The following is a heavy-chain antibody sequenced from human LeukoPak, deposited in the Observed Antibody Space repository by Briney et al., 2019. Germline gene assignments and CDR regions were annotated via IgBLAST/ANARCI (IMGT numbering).Heavy chain of an antibody. J-gene: IGHJ6*03. CDR1: GDSVSSNSAA. CDR3: AREGGYYYYIDV. CDR2: TYYRSKWSS. Sequence: SQTLSLTCAISGDSVSSNSAAWHWIGQSPSRGLEWLGRTYYRSKWSSDYAISVKSRITINSDTSKNQFSLQLNSVTPEDTAVYYCAREGGYYYYIDVWGKGITVTVSS. V-gene: IGHV6-1*01.